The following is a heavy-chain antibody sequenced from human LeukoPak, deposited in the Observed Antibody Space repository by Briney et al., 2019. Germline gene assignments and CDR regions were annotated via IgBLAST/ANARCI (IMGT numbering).Heavy chain of an antibody. J-gene: IGHJ2*01. CDR3: ARDWPGISLHFDL. CDR1: GYTFTSYY. D-gene: IGHD2-15*01. CDR2: INPSGGNT. Sequence: ASVKVSCKASGYTFTSYYMHWVRQAPGQGLEWMGIINPSGGNTNYAQKFQGRVAMTRDTSLSTAYMDLSRLTSDDTAVYYCARDWPGISLHFDLWGRGILITVSS. V-gene: IGHV1-46*01.